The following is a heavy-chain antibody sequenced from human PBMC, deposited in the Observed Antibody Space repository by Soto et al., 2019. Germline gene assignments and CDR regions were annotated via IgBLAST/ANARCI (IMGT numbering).Heavy chain of an antibody. J-gene: IGHJ6*02. CDR2: IYTSGST. CDR1: GGSISSYY. Sequence: KSSETLSLTCTVSGGSISSYYWSWIRQPAGKGLEWIGRIYTSGSTNYNPSLKSRVTMSVDTSKNQFSLKLSSVTAADTAVYYCARDDGYYDSSGYYLFGYGMDVWGQGTTVTVSS. D-gene: IGHD3-22*01. V-gene: IGHV4-4*07. CDR3: ARDDGYYDSSGYYLFGYGMDV.